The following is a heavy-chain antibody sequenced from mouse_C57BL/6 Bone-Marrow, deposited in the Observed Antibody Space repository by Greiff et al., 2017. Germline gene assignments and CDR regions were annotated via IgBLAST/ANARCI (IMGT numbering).Heavy chain of an antibody. D-gene: IGHD2-5*01. CDR1: GFTFSDYY. CDR3: ARQGIVTTKFAY. Sequence: QLVESGGGLVQPGGSLKLSCAASGFTFSDYYMYWVRQTPEKRLEWVAYISNGGGSTYYPDTVKGRFTISRDNAKNTLYLQMSRLKSEDTAMYYCARQGIVTTKFAYWGQGTLVTVSA. J-gene: IGHJ3*01. CDR2: ISNGGGST. V-gene: IGHV5-12*01.